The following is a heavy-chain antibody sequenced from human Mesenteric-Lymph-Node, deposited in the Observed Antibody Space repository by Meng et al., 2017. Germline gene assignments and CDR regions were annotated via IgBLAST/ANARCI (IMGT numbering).Heavy chain of an antibody. CDR2: INSSADIT. V-gene: IGHV3-23*01. Sequence: GGSLRLSCAASGFTFRNYAMTWVRQAPGKGPEWVSDINSSADITDYVDSVKGRFTISRDNSRNVLYLQMNSLRVEDTAIYYCAQRVGTTVTHLDYWGQGTLVTVSS. CDR1: GFTFRNYA. CDR3: AQRVGTTVTHLDY. J-gene: IGHJ4*02. D-gene: IGHD4-17*01.